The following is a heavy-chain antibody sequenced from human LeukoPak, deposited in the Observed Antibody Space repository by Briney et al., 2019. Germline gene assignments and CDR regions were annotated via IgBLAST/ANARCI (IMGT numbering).Heavy chain of an antibody. CDR1: GGSISSSAYY. Sequence: ETLSLTCTVSGGSISSSAYYWGWIRQPPGKGLEWIASIYYSGSSCYNPSVQSRVTISVDTSRNQFSLKVTSVTAADTAVYYCARAGLSGYSYGYDWFDSWGQGTLVTVSS. V-gene: IGHV4-39*07. J-gene: IGHJ5*01. CDR3: ARAGLSGYSYGYDWFDS. D-gene: IGHD5-18*01. CDR2: IYYSGSS.